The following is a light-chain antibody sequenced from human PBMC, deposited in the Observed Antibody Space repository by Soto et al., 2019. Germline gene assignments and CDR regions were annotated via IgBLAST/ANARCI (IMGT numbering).Light chain of an antibody. Sequence: DIDMTQSPATLSVSVGERVTFSCRASQGVSRKLACYQHKPGQKPTLLISGASTRATSIPARCSSSGSSTDFTLTISRREPEDFAVNYCQQYCSSHLEAFGQGTKVDIK. J-gene: IGKJ1*01. CDR1: QGVSRK. CDR2: GAS. CDR3: QQYCSSHLEA. V-gene: IGKV3-15*01.